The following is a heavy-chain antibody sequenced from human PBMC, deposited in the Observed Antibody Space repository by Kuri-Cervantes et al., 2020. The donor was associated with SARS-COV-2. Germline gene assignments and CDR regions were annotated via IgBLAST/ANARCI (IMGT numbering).Heavy chain of an antibody. CDR1: GYTFTSYA. V-gene: IGHV1-3*01. D-gene: IGHD4-17*01. J-gene: IGHJ4*02. Sequence: ASVKVSCKASGYTFTSYAMHWVRQAPGQRLEWMGWTNAGNGNTKYSQKFQGGVTITRDTSASTAYMELSSLRSEDTAVYYCARAEHLLTTVIAFDYWGQGTLVTVSS. CDR2: TNAGNGNT. CDR3: ARAEHLLTTVIAFDY.